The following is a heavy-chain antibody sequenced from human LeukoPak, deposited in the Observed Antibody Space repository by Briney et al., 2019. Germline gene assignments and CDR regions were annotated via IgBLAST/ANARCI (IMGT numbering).Heavy chain of an antibody. V-gene: IGHV3-53*01. D-gene: IGHD5-24*01. CDR2: IYSGGST. J-gene: IGHJ3*02. Sequence: GGSLRLSCAASGFTVSSNYMSWVRQAPGKGLEWVSVIYSGGSTYYADSVKGRFTISRDNSKNTLYLQMNSLRAEDTAVYYCARLRRDGYNDAFDIWGQGTMVTVSS. CDR3: ARLRRDGYNDAFDI. CDR1: GFTVSSNY.